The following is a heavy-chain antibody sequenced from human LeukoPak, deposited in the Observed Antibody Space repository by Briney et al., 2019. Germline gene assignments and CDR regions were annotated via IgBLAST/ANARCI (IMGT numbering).Heavy chain of an antibody. CDR1: GFTFSSYW. J-gene: IGHJ5*02. CDR2: INSDGSST. D-gene: IGHD6-13*01. Sequence: GGSLRLSCAASGFTFSSYWMHWVRQAPGKGLVWVSRINSDGSSTSYADSVKGRFTISRDNAKNTLHLQMNSLRAEDTAVYYCERGVGSSSFAGLSRRAPPDPGGQGTLFPVSS. CDR3: ERGVGSSSFAGLSRRAPPDP. V-gene: IGHV3-74*01.